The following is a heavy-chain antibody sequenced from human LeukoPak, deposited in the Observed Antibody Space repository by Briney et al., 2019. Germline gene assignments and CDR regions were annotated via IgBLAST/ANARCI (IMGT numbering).Heavy chain of an antibody. CDR3: ARHLIYSYIPFDN. D-gene: IGHD3-16*02. Sequence: GGSLRLSCAASGFTFSGYAMSWVRQAPGKGLEWASVITGSGDNTYYADSVRGRFTISRDNSKNTLYLQMNSLRAEDTAIYYCARHLIYSYIPFDNWGQGTLVTVSS. CDR2: ITGSGDNT. V-gene: IGHV3-23*01. J-gene: IGHJ4*02. CDR1: GFTFSGYA.